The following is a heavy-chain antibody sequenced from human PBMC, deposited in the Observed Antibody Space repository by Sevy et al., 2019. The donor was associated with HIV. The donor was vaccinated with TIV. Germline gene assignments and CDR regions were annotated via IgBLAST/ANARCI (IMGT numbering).Heavy chain of an antibody. J-gene: IGHJ6*02. CDR2: IYYSGST. CDR1: GGSISSYY. V-gene: IGHV4-59*01. D-gene: IGHD5-12*01. CDR3: ARGGGYSGYEYYGMDV. Sequence: SETLSLTCTVSGGSISSYYWSWIRQPPGKGLEWIGYIYYSGSTNYNPSLKSRFTISVDTSKNQFSLKLGSVTAADTAVYYCARGGGYSGYEYYGMDVWGQGTTVTVSS.